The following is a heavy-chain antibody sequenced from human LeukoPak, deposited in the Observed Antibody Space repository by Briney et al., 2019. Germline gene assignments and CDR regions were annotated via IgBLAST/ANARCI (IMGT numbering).Heavy chain of an antibody. CDR1: GYSFTDYW. D-gene: IGHD4-23*01. V-gene: IGHV5-51*01. CDR2: IYPGDSDT. CDR3: ARPSSLYGGTSEDY. Sequence: KPGESLKISCKASGYSFTDYWIVWVRQMPGKGLEWMGAIYPGDSDTRYSPSLDGQVTISADKSVSTTYLQWSSLQASDTAMYYCARPSSLYGGTSEDYWGQGTLVTVSS. J-gene: IGHJ4*02.